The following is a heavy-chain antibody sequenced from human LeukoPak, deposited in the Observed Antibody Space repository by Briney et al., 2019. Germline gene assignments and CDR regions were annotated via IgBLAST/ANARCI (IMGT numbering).Heavy chain of an antibody. CDR2: IYTSGST. J-gene: IGHJ4*02. Sequence: SETLSLTCTVSGGSISSYYWSWIRQPAGKGLEWIGRIYTSGSTNYNPSLKSRVTMSVDTSKNRFSLKLSSVTAADTAVYYCARGRYYDSSGYYGNYFDYWGQGTLVTVSS. CDR1: GGSISSYY. V-gene: IGHV4-4*07. CDR3: ARGRYYDSSGYYGNYFDY. D-gene: IGHD3-22*01.